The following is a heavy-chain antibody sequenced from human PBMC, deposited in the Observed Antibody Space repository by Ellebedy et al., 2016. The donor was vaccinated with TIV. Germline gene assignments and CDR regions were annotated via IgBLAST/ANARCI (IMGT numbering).Heavy chain of an antibody. CDR2: ISGSGGST. J-gene: IGHJ4*02. D-gene: IGHD2-21*01. V-gene: IGHV3-23*01. CDR1: GFTFSSYA. Sequence: GGSLRLSXAASGFTFSSYAMSWVRQAPGKGLEWVSAISGSGGSTYYADSVKGRFTISRDNSKNTLYLQMNSLRAEDTAVYYCAKDYWGGKYYYDYWGQGTLVTVSS. CDR3: AKDYWGGKYYYDY.